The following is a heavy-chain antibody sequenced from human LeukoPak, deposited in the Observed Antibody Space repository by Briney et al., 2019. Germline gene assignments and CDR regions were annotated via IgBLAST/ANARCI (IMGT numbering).Heavy chain of an antibody. D-gene: IGHD3-22*01. CDR1: GFTFSSYA. CDR3: ATEIYDSSGYYRADY. J-gene: IGHJ4*02. Sequence: PGGSLRLSCAASGFTFSSYAMSWVRQAPGKGLEWVSAISGSGGSTYYADSVKGRFTISRDNSKNTLYLQMNSLRAEDTAVYYCATEIYDSSGYYRADYWGQGTLVTASS. CDR2: ISGSGGST. V-gene: IGHV3-23*01.